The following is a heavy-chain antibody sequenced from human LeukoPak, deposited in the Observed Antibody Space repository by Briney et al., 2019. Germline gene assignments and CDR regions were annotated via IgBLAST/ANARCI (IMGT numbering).Heavy chain of an antibody. D-gene: IGHD3-16*01. Sequence: SETLSLTCAVPGGSISSGGYSWSWIRQPPGKGLEWIGYIYYSGSTYYNPSPKSRVTISVDASKNQFSLKLSSVTAADTAVYYCARDYARFQLSYFDYWGQGTLVTVSS. V-gene: IGHV4-30-4*07. CDR2: IYYSGST. J-gene: IGHJ4*02. CDR1: GGSISSGGYS. CDR3: ARDYARFQLSYFDY.